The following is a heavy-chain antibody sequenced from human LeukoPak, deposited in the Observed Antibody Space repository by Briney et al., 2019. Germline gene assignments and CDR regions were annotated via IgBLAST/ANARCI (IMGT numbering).Heavy chain of an antibody. J-gene: IGHJ4*02. CDR3: ATLWEASMVTKGN. D-gene: IGHD3-10*01. CDR1: GYTFTAYY. CDR2: INPNSGGT. V-gene: IGHV1-2*06. Sequence: ASVKVSCKASGYTFTAYYMHWVRQAPGQGLEWMGRINPNSGGTNYAQKLQGRVTMTRDTSISTAYMELTRLRSDDTAVHYCATLWEASMVTKGNWGQGTLVTVSS.